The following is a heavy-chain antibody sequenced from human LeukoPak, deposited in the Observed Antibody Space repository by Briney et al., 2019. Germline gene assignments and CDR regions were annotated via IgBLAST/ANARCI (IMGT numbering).Heavy chain of an antibody. CDR2: INPSAGNT. J-gene: IGHJ4*02. CDR3: ARDRPSKCYFAY. V-gene: IGHV1-46*01. Sequence: ASVTVSFKSSGYTFTNYYVHWVRQAPGQGPEYMGIINPSAGNTNYAQKFRGRITMTRDTSTTTVYMELSSLVSEDTAVYYCARDRPSKCYFAYWGQGTLVTVSS. CDR1: GYTFTNYY.